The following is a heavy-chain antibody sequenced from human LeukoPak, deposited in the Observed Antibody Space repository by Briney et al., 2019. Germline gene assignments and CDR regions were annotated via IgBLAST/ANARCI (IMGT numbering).Heavy chain of an antibody. CDR1: GYTFTGYY. D-gene: IGHD4-23*01. CDR3: ARGGYGGGNSGILDS. Sequence: ASVKVSCKTSGYTFTGYYIHWVRQAPGQGLEWMGWINPNGGGTNYAQKFQGMVTMTRDTSISTAYMELSRLRFDDTDVYYCARGGYGGGNSGILDSWGQGALVTVSS. V-gene: IGHV1-2*02. CDR2: INPNGGGT. J-gene: IGHJ4*02.